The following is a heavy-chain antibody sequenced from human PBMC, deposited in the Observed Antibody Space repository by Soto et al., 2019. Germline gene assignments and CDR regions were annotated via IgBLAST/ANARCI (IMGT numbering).Heavy chain of an antibody. CDR3: ARPLWRDDYNWGYFDL. J-gene: IGHJ2*01. CDR1: GFTFSSYA. V-gene: IGHV3-30-3*01. Sequence: PGGSLRLSCAASGFTFSSYAMHWVRQAPGKGLEWVAVISYDGSNKYYADSVKGRFTISRDNSKNTLYLQMNSLRTEDTVLYYCARPLWRDDYNWGYFDLWGRGTLVTVSS. D-gene: IGHD4-4*01. CDR2: ISYDGSNK.